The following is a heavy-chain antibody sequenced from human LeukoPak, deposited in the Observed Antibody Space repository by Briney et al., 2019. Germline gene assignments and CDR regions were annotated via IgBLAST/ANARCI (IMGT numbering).Heavy chain of an antibody. CDR2: IYYSGST. J-gene: IGHJ4*02. D-gene: IGHD1-26*01. Sequence: KPSETLSLTCTVSGGSISSSSYYWGWIRQPPGKGLEWIGSIYYSGSTYYNPSLKSRVTISVDTSKNQFSLKLSSVTAADTAVYYCARGESRGWELLYYFDYWGQGTLVTVSS. V-gene: IGHV4-39*07. CDR3: ARGESRGWELLYYFDY. CDR1: GGSISSSSYY.